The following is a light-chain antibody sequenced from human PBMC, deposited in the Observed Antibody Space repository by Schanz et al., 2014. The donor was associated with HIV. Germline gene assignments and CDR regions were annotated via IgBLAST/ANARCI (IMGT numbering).Light chain of an antibody. CDR2: EVS. J-gene: IGLJ1*01. CDR1: SSDVGTYNR. V-gene: IGLV2-23*02. CDR3: CAYAGSSTYV. Sequence: QSALTQPASVSGSPGQSITISCRGTSSDVGTYNRPSWYQQHPGKAPKLMIYEVSKRPSGVSSRFSGSKSGNTASLTISGLQAEDEGDYYCCAYAGSSTYVFGTGTKLTVL.